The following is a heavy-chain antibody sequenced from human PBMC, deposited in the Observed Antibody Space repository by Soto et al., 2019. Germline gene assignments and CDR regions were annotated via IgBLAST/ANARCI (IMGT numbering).Heavy chain of an antibody. CDR1: GYTFTGYY. CDR3: ARETDSSSASFDAYDI. CDR2: INPNSGGT. J-gene: IGHJ3*02. D-gene: IGHD6-13*01. V-gene: IGHV1-2*04. Sequence: GAAVKVSCKACGYTFTGYYMHWVRQAPGQGLEWMGWINPNSGGTNYAQKFQGWVTMTRDTSISTANMQLSRLRSDDTVVFYCARETDSSSASFDAYDIWGQGTMVTVSS.